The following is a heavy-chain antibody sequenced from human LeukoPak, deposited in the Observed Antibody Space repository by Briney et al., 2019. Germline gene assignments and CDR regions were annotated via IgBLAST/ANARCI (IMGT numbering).Heavy chain of an antibody. D-gene: IGHD3-10*01. CDR1: GGTFSSYA. Sequence: SVKVSCKASGGTFSSYAISWVRQAPGQGLEWMGRIIPILGIANYAQKFQGRVTITADKSTSTAYMELSSLRSEDTAVYYCARDYYASGSYYIPGFDPWGQGTLVTVSS. V-gene: IGHV1-69*04. CDR2: IIPILGIA. J-gene: IGHJ5*02. CDR3: ARDYYASGSYYIPGFDP.